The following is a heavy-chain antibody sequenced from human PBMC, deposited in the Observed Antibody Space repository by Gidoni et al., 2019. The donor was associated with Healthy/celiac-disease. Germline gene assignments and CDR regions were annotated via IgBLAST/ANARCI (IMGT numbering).Heavy chain of an antibody. CDR3: ARGGDPGGDYPGAFDI. J-gene: IGHJ3*02. D-gene: IGHD4-17*01. CDR2: ISSSGSTI. Sequence: QVQLVESGGGLVKPGGSLRLSCAASVFHFRDYYMGWIRQAPGKGLGWVSYISSSGSTIYYADSVKGRFTISRDNAKNSLYLQMNSLRAEDTAVYYCARGGDPGGDYPGAFDIWGQGTMVTVSS. CDR1: VFHFRDYY. V-gene: IGHV3-11*01.